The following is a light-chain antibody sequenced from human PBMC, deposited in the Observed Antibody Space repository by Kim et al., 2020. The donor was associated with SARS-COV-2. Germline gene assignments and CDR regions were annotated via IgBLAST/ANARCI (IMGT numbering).Light chain of an antibody. CDR1: KVGDKY. Sequence: SFYPGQTASITCSGDKVGDKYACWYQQKPGQSPVLVIYQDSKRPSGIPERFSGSNSGNTATLTISGTQAMDEADYYCQAWDSSTEVFGGGTQLTVL. V-gene: IGLV3-1*01. CDR3: QAWDSSTEV. J-gene: IGLJ3*02. CDR2: QDS.